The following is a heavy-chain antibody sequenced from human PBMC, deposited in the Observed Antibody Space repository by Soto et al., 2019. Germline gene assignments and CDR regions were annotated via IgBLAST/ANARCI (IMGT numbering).Heavy chain of an antibody. CDR3: ARWYYYDSSGYPLFDY. CDR2: IIPIFGTA. J-gene: IGHJ4*02. D-gene: IGHD3-22*01. CDR1: GGTFSSYA. Sequence: QVQLVQSGAEVKKPGSSVKVSCKASGGTFSSYAISWVRQAPGQGLEWMGGIIPIFGTANYAQKFQGRVTITADKYTSTAYLELSSLRSDDMAVHYCARWYYYDSSGYPLFDYWGQGTLVTVSS. V-gene: IGHV1-69*06.